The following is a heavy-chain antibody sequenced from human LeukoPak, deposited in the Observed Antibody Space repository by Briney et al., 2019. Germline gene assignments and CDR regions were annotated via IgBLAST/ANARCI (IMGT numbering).Heavy chain of an antibody. CDR3: AGSGYYGTNWFDP. Sequence: GGSLRLSCAASGFTFSSYGMHWVRQAPGKGLEWVAVIWYDGSNKYYADSVKGRFTISRDNSKNTPYLQMNSLRAEDTAVYYCAGSGYYGTNWFDPWGQGTLVTVSS. CDR1: GFTFSSYG. D-gene: IGHD3-22*01. V-gene: IGHV3-33*01. CDR2: IWYDGSNK. J-gene: IGHJ5*02.